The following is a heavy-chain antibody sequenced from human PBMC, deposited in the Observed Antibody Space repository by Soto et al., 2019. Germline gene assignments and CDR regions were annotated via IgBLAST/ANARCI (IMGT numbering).Heavy chain of an antibody. CDR2: INAGNGNT. CDR3: ARAGTYDSSGDLFDP. Sequence: ASVKVSCKASGYTFTSYAMHWVRQAPGQRLEWMGWINAGNGNTKYSQKFQGRVTITTDTSTSTAYMELRSLRSDDTAVYYCARAGTYDSSGDLFDPWSQVTLVTVSS. CDR1: GYTFTSYA. D-gene: IGHD3-22*01. J-gene: IGHJ5*02. V-gene: IGHV1-3*01.